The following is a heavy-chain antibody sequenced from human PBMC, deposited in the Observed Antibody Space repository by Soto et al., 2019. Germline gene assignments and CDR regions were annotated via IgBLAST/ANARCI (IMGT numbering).Heavy chain of an antibody. Sequence: EVQLVQSGAEVKKPGKSLKISCKGSGYSFSSYWIGWVRQMPGKGLEWMGIINPGDSETRYSPSFQGQVTISSDKSISTAYLQWSSLKAWDTAMYLCARGYYSDRGCYYPFDYWGQGTLVTVSS. CDR3: ARGYYSDRGCYYPFDY. CDR1: GYSFSSYW. J-gene: IGHJ4*02. CDR2: INPGDSET. D-gene: IGHD2-21*01. V-gene: IGHV5-51*01.